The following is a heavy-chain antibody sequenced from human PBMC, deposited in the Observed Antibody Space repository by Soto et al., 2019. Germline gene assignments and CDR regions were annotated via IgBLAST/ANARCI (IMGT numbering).Heavy chain of an antibody. D-gene: IGHD6-19*01. Sequence: QVQLVESGGGVVQPGRSLRLSCAASGFTFSSYGMHWVRQAPGKGLAWVAVISYDGSNKYYADSVKGRFTISRDNSKNTLYLQMNSLRAEDTAVYYCAKSGRLSSGWYRQGFQHWGQGTLVTVSS. CDR3: AKSGRLSSGWYRQGFQH. CDR2: ISYDGSNK. CDR1: GFTFSSYG. J-gene: IGHJ1*01. V-gene: IGHV3-30*18.